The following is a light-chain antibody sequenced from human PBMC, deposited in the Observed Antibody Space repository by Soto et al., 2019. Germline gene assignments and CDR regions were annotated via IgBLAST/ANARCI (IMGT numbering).Light chain of an antibody. CDR1: SSDVGTRNF. J-gene: IGLJ1*01. CDR3: SSYTDSTNYV. V-gene: IGLV2-14*01. Sequence: QSALTQPGSVSGSPGQSITISCTGTSSDVGTRNFVSWYQQHPGKAPKLMIYQVTNRPSGVSNRFSGSKSGNTASLTISGLQAEDEADYYCSSYTDSTNYVFGTGTKV. CDR2: QVT.